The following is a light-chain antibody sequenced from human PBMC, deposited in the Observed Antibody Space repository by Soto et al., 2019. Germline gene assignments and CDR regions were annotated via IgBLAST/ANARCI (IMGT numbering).Light chain of an antibody. J-gene: IGKJ1*01. CDR1: QSIFYSSNNKNY. CDR3: QQYYSAPTWT. CDR2: WAS. V-gene: IGKV4-1*01. Sequence: DIVMTQSPDSLPVSLGERATINCKSSQSIFYSSNNKNYLAWFQQKPGQPPKLLIYWASTRESGVPDRFSGSGSGTDFTLTISSLQAEDVVVYYCQQYYSAPTWTFGQGTKVEIK.